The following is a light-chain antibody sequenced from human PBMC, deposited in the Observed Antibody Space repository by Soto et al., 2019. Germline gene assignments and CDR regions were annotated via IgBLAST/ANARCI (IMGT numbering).Light chain of an antibody. Sequence: DIVLTQAPGTLSLSPGERATLSCRASQNVRSNYLVWYQHKPGQAPRLLIYGAFKSATGIPDRFSGSGSGTDFTLTISRMEPEDFAVYCWQQYGSSPRTFGQGTKVEIK. CDR2: GAF. CDR1: QNVRSNY. CDR3: QQYGSSPRT. V-gene: IGKV3-20*01. J-gene: IGKJ1*01.